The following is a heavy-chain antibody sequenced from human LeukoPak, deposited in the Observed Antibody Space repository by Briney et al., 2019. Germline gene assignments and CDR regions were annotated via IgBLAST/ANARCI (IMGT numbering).Heavy chain of an antibody. CDR3: ARARSYYFDY. D-gene: IGHD1-26*01. CDR1: GYTFTSYD. Sequence: ASVKVSCKASGYTFTSYDINWVRQATGQGLEWMGWINPNSGGTNYAQKFQGRVTMTRDTSISTAYMELSRLRSDDTAVYYCARARSYYFDYWGQGTLVTVSS. J-gene: IGHJ4*02. CDR2: INPNSGGT. V-gene: IGHV1-2*02.